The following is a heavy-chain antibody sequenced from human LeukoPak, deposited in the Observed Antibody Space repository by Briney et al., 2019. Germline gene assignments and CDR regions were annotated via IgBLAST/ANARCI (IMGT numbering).Heavy chain of an antibody. Sequence: PGGSLRLSCAASGFTFSSYQMSWVRQAPGKGLECVSSTTDSDTYIYYADSVKGRFTISRDNAKNSLYLQMNSLRAEDTAVYYCASSPGIAAAGADYWGQGTLVTVSP. CDR3: ASSPGIAAAGADY. D-gene: IGHD6-13*01. CDR1: GFTFSSYQ. J-gene: IGHJ4*02. CDR2: TTDSDTYI. V-gene: IGHV3-21*01.